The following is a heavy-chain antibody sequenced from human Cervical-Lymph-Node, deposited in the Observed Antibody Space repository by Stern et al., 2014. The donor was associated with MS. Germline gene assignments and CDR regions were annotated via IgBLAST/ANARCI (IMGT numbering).Heavy chain of an antibody. J-gene: IGHJ3*02. D-gene: IGHD4-17*01. CDR2: IYHSGST. CDR1: GGSISSGGYS. V-gene: IGHV4-30-2*01. Sequence: VQLLESGSGLVKPSQTLSLTCAVSGGSISSGGYSWSWIRQPPGKGLEWIGYIYHSGSTYYNPSLKSRVTISVDRSKNQFSLKLSSVPAADTAVYYCARSSTVTPNAFDIWGQGTMVTVSS. CDR3: ARSSTVTPNAFDI.